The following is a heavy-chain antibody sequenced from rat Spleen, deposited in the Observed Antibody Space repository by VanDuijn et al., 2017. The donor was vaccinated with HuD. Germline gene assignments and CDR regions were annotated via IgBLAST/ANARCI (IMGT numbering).Heavy chain of an antibody. J-gene: IGHJ2*01. D-gene: IGHD1-4*01. CDR1: GFTFSSFP. Sequence: EVQLVESGGGLVQPGRSMKLSCAASGFTFSSFPMAWVRHAPTKGLEWVATISTSGGSTYYRDSVKGRFTISRDNAKSTLHLQMNSLRSEDTATYYCTRVAGDGYTPYFDYWGQGVMVTVSS. CDR2: ISTSGGST. CDR3: TRVAGDGYTPYFDY. V-gene: IGHV5-46*01.